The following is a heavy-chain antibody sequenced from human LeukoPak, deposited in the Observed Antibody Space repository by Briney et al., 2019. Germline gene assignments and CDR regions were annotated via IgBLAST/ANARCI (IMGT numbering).Heavy chain of an antibody. D-gene: IGHD3-16*01. CDR1: GFTFDDYA. V-gene: IGHV3-9*01. Sequence: GRSLRLSCAASGFTFDDYAMHWVRQAPGKGLEWVSGISWNSGSIGYADSVKGRFTISRDNAKNSLYLQMNSLRAEDTALYYCARVWGSGFPGFYGMDVWGQGTTVTVSS. J-gene: IGHJ6*02. CDR2: ISWNSGSI. CDR3: ARVWGSGFPGFYGMDV.